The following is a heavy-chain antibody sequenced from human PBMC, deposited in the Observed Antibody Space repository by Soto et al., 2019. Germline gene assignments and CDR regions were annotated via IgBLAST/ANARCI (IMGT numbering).Heavy chain of an antibody. CDR3: ARGAAPVAYCGGDCYFFDY. J-gene: IGHJ4*02. CDR1: GGFMSTYY. D-gene: IGHD2-21*02. CDR2: SGYGGAT. Sequence: PSETLSLTCRISGGFMSTYYWTWFRQPPGKGLEWIAYSGYGGATNYSPSLRSRVTLLLDTPNNRFSLTLTSVTAADTAVYYCARGAAPVAYCGGDCYFFDYWGQGALVTVSS. V-gene: IGHV4-59*01.